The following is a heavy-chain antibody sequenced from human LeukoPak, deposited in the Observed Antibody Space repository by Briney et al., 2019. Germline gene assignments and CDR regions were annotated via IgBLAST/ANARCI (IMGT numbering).Heavy chain of an antibody. Sequence: APVKASCKASGYTFTGYYMHWVRQAPGQGLEWMGWINPNSGGTNYAQKFQGRVTITRNTSISTAYMELSSLRSEDTAVYYCARGPGYYDILTGYESGYYYMDVWGKGTTVTVSS. CDR2: INPNSGGT. CDR3: ARGPGYYDILTGYESGYYYMDV. CDR1: GYTFTGYY. J-gene: IGHJ6*03. V-gene: IGHV1-2*02. D-gene: IGHD3-9*01.